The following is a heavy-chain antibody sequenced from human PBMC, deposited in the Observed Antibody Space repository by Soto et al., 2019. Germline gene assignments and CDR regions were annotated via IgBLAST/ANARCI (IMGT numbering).Heavy chain of an antibody. Sequence: EVHLVESGGGLVQPGGSLRVSCAASGFTFRSYSMNWVRQAPGKGLEWVSYISARGSTIYYADSVKGRFTISRDNAKNSLYLQMNSLRVEDTAVYYCARAQKVVAATYFDYWGQGTLVTVSS. CDR3: ARAQKVVAATYFDY. V-gene: IGHV3-48*01. D-gene: IGHD2-15*01. CDR1: GFTFRSYS. CDR2: ISARGSTI. J-gene: IGHJ4*02.